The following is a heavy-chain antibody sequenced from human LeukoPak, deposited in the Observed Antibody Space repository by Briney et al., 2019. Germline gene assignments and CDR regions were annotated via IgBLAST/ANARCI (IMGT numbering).Heavy chain of an antibody. D-gene: IGHD2-15*01. Sequence: ASVKVSCKASGYTFTSYGISWVRQAPGQGLELMGWISAYNGNTNYAQKLQGRVTMTTDTSTSTAYMELRSLRSDDTAVYYCARPGYCSGGSCLYYFDYWGQGTLVTVSS. CDR2: ISAYNGNT. CDR3: ARPGYCSGGSCLYYFDY. J-gene: IGHJ4*02. V-gene: IGHV1-18*01. CDR1: GYTFTSYG.